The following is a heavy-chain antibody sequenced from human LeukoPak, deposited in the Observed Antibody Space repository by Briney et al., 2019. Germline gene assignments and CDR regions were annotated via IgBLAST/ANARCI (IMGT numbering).Heavy chain of an antibody. CDR2: ISGSGGST. Sequence: GGSLRLSCAASGFTFSSYAMSWVRQAPGKGLEWVSAISGSGGSTYYADSVKGRFSISRDNSKNTLYLQMNSLRAEDTAVYYCAGSSSWFSYSAYWGQGTLVTVSS. CDR1: GFTFSSYA. CDR3: AGSSSWFSYSAY. D-gene: IGHD6-6*01. V-gene: IGHV3-23*01. J-gene: IGHJ4*02.